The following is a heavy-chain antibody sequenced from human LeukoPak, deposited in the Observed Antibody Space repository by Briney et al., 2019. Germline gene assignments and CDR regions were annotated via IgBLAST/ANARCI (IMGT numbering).Heavy chain of an antibody. CDR3: ARGGTYYPCIDY. V-gene: IGHV1-18*01. CDR2: ISAYNGRT. D-gene: IGHD1-26*01. J-gene: IGHJ4*02. CDR1: VYTFTSSY. Sequence: ASVTVSCKPSVYTFTSSYINWVGQAPGQGLEWMGWISAYNGRTNYAQKCQGRVTMTTDSSTSTAYMERTSLRSDDTAVYYCARGGTYYPCIDYWGQGTLVTVSS.